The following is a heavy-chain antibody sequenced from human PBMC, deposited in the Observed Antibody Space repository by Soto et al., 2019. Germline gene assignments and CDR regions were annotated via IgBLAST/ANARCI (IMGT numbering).Heavy chain of an antibody. Sequence: PGGSLRLSCAASGFTFSSYAMSWVRQAPGKGLEWVSAISGSGGSTYYADSVKGRFAISRDNSKNTLYLQMNSLRAEDTAVYYCAKDRTRGYCSGGSCQPMDVWGKGTTVTVSS. CDR3: AKDRTRGYCSGGSCQPMDV. CDR1: GFTFSSYA. V-gene: IGHV3-23*01. CDR2: ISGSGGST. D-gene: IGHD2-15*01. J-gene: IGHJ6*04.